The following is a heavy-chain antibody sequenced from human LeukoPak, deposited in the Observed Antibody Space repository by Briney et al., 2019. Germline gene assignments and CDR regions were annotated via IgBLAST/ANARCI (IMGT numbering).Heavy chain of an antibody. CDR2: IYYSGST. CDR1: GGSISSGGYY. J-gene: IGHJ4*02. CDR3: ARGALGYCSSTSCYTIDY. V-gene: IGHV4-31*03. D-gene: IGHD2-2*02. Sequence: PSETLSLTCTVSGGSISSGGYYWSWIRQPPGEGLEWIGYIYYSGSTYYNPSLKSRVTISVDTFKNQFSLKLSSVTAADTAVYYCARGALGYCSSTSCYTIDYWGQGTLVTVSS.